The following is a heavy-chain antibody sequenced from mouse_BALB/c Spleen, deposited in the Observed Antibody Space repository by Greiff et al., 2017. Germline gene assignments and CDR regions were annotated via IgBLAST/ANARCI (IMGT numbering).Heavy chain of an antibody. Sequence: VQLQQPGAELVKPGASVKLSCKASGYTFTSYWMHWVKQRPGQGLEWIGEINPSNGRTNYNEKFKSKATLTVDKSSSTAYMQLSSLTSEDSAVYYCARRGITTARGAMDYWGQGTSVTVSS. CDR1: GYTFTSYW. CDR2: INPSNGRT. V-gene: IGHV1S81*02. D-gene: IGHD1-2*01. CDR3: ARRGITTARGAMDY. J-gene: IGHJ4*01.